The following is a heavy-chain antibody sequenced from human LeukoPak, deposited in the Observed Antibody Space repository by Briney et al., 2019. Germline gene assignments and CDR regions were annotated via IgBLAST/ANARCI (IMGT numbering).Heavy chain of an antibody. V-gene: IGHV4-39*01. CDR3: ATPGGSFDY. J-gene: IGHJ4*02. CDR1: GGSISSSSYY. CDR2: IYYSGST. D-gene: IGHD2-15*01. Sequence: SEPLSLTCTVSGGSISSSSYYWGWIRQPPGKGLEWIGSIYYSGSTYYNPSLKSRVTISVDTSKNQFSLKLSSVTAADTAVYYCATPGGSFDYWGQGTLVTVSS.